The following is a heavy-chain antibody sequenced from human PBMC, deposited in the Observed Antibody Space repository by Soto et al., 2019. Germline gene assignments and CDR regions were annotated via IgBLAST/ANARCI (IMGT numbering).Heavy chain of an antibody. J-gene: IGHJ3*02. CDR2: IYHSGST. CDR3: ARVCRRFLECPKGGAFDI. D-gene: IGHD3-3*01. Sequence: QVQLQESGPGLVKPSETLSLTCAVSGYSISSGYYWGWIRQPPGKGLEWIGSIYHSGSTYYNPSLKSRVTISVDTSKNQFSLKLSSVTAADTAVYYCARVCRRFLECPKGGAFDIWGQGTMVTVSS. CDR1: GYSISSGYY. V-gene: IGHV4-38-2*01.